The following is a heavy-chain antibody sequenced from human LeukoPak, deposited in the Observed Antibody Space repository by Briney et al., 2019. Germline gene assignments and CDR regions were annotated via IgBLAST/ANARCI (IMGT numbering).Heavy chain of an antibody. CDR1: GYTFTSYG. D-gene: IGHD3-22*01. J-gene: IGHJ6*03. V-gene: IGHV1-18*01. CDR3: ARDPYYYDRHPAAYYYYYMDV. CDR2: ISAYNGNT. Sequence: ASVKVSCKASGYTFTSYGISWVRQAPGQGLEWMGWISAYNGNTNYAQKLQGRVTMTTDTSTSTAYMELRSLRSDDTAVYYCARDPYYYDRHPAAYYYYYMDVWGKGTTVTVSS.